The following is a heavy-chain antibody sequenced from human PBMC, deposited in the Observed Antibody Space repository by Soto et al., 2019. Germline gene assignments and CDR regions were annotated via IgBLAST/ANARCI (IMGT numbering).Heavy chain of an antibody. V-gene: IGHV4-59*01. CDR2: IYYSGST. CDR3: ARVGRYCSSTSCWYNWFDP. Sequence: SETLSLTCTVSGGSISSYYWSWIRQPPGKGLEWIGYIYYSGSTNYNPSLKSRVTISVDTSKNQFSLKLSSVTAADTAVYYCARVGRYCSSTSCWYNWFDPWGQGTLVTV. CDR1: GGSISSYY. D-gene: IGHD2-2*01. J-gene: IGHJ5*02.